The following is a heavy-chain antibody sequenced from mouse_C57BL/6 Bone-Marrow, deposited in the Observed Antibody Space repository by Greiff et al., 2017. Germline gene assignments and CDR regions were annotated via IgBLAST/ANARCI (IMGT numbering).Heavy chain of an antibody. CDR3: ARSGRTGPFAY. D-gene: IGHD4-1*01. V-gene: IGHV1-64*01. Sequence: VQLQQPGAELVKPGASVKLSCKASGYTFTSYWMHWVKQRPGQGLEWIGMIHPNSGSTNYNEKFKSKATLTVDKSSSPAYMQLSSLTSEDSAVYDCARSGRTGPFAYWGQGTRVTVSA. CDR2: IHPNSGST. J-gene: IGHJ3*01. CDR1: GYTFTSYW.